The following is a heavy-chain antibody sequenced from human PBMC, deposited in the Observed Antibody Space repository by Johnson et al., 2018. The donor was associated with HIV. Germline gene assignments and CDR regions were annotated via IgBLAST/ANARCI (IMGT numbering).Heavy chain of an antibody. V-gene: IGHV3-15*01. CDR3: TTVLRPKPLDAFDI. J-gene: IGHJ3*02. CDR1: GFTFSSYW. CDR2: TKSKTDGGTT. Sequence: MLLVESGGGLVQPGGSLRLSCAASGFTFSSYWMSWVRQAPGKGLEWVGHTKSKTDGGTTDYAAPVKGRFTISRDDSKNTLYLQMNSLKTEDTAVYYCTTVLRPKPLDAFDIWGQGTMVTVSS.